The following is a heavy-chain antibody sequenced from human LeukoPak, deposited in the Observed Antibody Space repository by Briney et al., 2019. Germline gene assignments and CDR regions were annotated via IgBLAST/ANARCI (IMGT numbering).Heavy chain of an antibody. V-gene: IGHV3-23*01. Sequence: PGGSLRLSCAASGFTFSSYAMSWVRQAPGEGLKWVSAISGSGGSTYYADSVKGRFTISRDNSKNTLYLQMNSLRAEDTAVYYCAKDLYGYVSNWFDPWGQGTLVTVSS. CDR3: AKDLYGYVSNWFDP. D-gene: IGHD5-12*01. CDR2: ISGSGGST. J-gene: IGHJ5*02. CDR1: GFTFSSYA.